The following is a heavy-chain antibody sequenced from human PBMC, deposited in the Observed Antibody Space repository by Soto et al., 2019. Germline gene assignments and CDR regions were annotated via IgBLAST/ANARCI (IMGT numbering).Heavy chain of an antibody. V-gene: IGHV3-7*01. CDR3: ARVAPLITGYYGMDV. CDR2: IKQDGSEK. CDR1: GFTFSSYW. Sequence: GGSLRLSCAASGFTFSSYWMSWVRQAPGKGLEWVANIKQDGSEKYYVDSVKGRFTISRDNAKNSLYLQMNSLRDEDTAVYYCARVAPLITGYYGMDVWGQGTTVTVSS. D-gene: IGHD1-20*01. J-gene: IGHJ6*02.